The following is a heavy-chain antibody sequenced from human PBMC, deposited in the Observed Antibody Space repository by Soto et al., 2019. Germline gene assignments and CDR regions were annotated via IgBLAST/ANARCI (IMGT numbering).Heavy chain of an antibody. J-gene: IGHJ4*02. CDR2: IYHSGST. D-gene: IGHD3-16*02. CDR3: ARVRYDGYFDY. Sequence: SETLSLTCAVSGYSISSGYYWGWIRQPPGKGLEWIGSIYHSGSTYYNPSLKSRVTMSVDTSKNQFSLKLSSVTAADTAVYYCARVRYDGYFDYWGQGTLVTVSS. V-gene: IGHV4-38-2*01. CDR1: GYSISSGYY.